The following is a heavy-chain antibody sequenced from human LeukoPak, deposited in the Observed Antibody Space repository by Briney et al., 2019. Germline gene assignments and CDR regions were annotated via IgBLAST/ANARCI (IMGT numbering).Heavy chain of an antibody. CDR2: IYYRGST. D-gene: IGHD2-2*01. V-gene: IGHV4-39*07. CDR1: GGSISSSTYY. CDR3: ARELGYCSSTSCYSQGWFDP. Sequence: PSETLSLTCTVSGGSISSSTYYWGWIRQPPGKGLEWIGNIYYRGSTYYNPSLKSRVTISVDTSKNQFSLKLSSVTAADTAVYYCARELGYCSSTSCYSQGWFDPWGQGTLVTVSS. J-gene: IGHJ5*02.